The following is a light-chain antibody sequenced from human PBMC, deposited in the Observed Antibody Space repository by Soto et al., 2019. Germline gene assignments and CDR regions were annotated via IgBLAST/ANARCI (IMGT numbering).Light chain of an antibody. CDR2: RAS. CDR3: QQYNKWPYT. V-gene: IGKV3-15*01. CDR1: QHVSSN. Sequence: EIVMTQSPATLSLSPGGSATLSCRASQHVSSNLAWYRQKPGQAPTLLIYRASTRATGIPATFSGSGSGTEFTLTISSLQSEDFAVYYCQQYNKWPYTFGQGTKLEI. J-gene: IGKJ2*01.